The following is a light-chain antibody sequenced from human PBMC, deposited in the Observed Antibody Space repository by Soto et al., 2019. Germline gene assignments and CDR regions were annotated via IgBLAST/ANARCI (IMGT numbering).Light chain of an antibody. CDR3: QQYGSSPLFT. CDR1: QSVSSNY. CDR2: GAS. Sequence: EFVLTQSPGTLSLSPWERATLSCRAGQSVSSNYLAWYQQKPGQAPRLLIYGASSRATGIPDRFSGSGSGTDFTLTISRLEPEDFAVYYCQQYGSSPLFTFGPGTKVDIK. V-gene: IGKV3-20*01. J-gene: IGKJ3*01.